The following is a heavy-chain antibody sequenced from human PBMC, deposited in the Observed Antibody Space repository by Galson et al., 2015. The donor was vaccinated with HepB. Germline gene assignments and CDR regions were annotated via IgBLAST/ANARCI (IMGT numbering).Heavy chain of an antibody. CDR2: TSGSGGST. Sequence: SLRLSCAAPGFTFSDSAMSWVRQAPGKGLEWVSATSGSGGSTYDADSVKGRFTISRDNSKNTLYLQMNSLRAEDTAVYYCAKCPLNYYYYMDVWGKGTTVTVSS. J-gene: IGHJ6*03. CDR1: GFTFSDSA. D-gene: IGHD5/OR15-5a*01. CDR3: AKCPLNYYYYMDV. V-gene: IGHV3-23*01.